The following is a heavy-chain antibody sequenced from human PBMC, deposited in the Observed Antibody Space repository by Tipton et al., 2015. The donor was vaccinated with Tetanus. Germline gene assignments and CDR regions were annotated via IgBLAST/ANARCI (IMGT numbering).Heavy chain of an antibody. V-gene: IGHV4-34*01. CDR3: ARWETVTSKIHY. D-gene: IGHD4-17*01. J-gene: IGHJ4*02. Sequence: TLSLTCAVYGGSFSGYYWNWIRQPPGKELEWIGEINDSGSTSYNPSLKSRVTISVVTSKNQFSLKLTSATAADTAVYYCARWETVTSKIHYWGQGTLVSFSS. CDR2: INDSGST. CDR1: GGSFSGYY.